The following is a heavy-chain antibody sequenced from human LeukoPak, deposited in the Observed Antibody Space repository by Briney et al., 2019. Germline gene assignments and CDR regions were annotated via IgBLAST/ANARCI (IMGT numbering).Heavy chain of an antibody. CDR1: GFTFRNYR. CDR2: IKEDGVEK. D-gene: IGHD1-26*01. J-gene: IGHJ6*03. CDR3: ARDPYSGTYGDTYYYYMDV. Sequence: GGSLRLSCAAPGFTFRNYRMSWFRRAPGEGLEWVANIKEDGVEKDYVDSLKGRFTISRDNAKNSLYLQMNSLRAEETAVYYCARDPYSGTYGDTYYYYMDVWGKGTTVTISS. V-gene: IGHV3-7*01.